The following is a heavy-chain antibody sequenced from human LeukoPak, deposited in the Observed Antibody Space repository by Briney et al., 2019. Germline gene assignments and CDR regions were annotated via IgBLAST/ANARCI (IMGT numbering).Heavy chain of an antibody. CDR3: ARGGGYSYGPLDF. Sequence: ASVKVSCKASAYTFTSYDINWVRQATGQGLERVGWMNPISGNTGYAQKFQGRVTMTRNTSISTAYMELNSLRSEDTAVYYCARGGGYSYGPLDFWGQGTLVTVSS. J-gene: IGHJ4*02. V-gene: IGHV1-8*01. CDR2: MNPISGNT. D-gene: IGHD5-18*01. CDR1: AYTFTSYD.